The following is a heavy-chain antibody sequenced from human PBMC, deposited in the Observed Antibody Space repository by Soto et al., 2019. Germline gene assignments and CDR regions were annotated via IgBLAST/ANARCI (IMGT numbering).Heavy chain of an antibody. J-gene: IGHJ3*02. CDR2: ISNSGSTT. D-gene: IGHD5-12*01. Sequence: QLLESGGGLVQPGGSLRLSCAASGFTFSSSAMSWVRQAPGKGLEWVSFISNSGSTTYYTDSVKGRFTISRDNSKNTLYLQMNSLRAEYTAVYYCAKVSGYPFIWGQGTMVTVSS. CDR3: AKVSGYPFI. CDR1: GFTFSSSA. V-gene: IGHV3-23*01.